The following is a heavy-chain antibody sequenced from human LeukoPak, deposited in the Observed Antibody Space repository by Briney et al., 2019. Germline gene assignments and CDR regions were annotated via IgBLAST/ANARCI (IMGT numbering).Heavy chain of an antibody. D-gene: IGHD6-25*01. V-gene: IGHV1-46*01. CDR1: GYTFTNYY. CDR3: AREGAAEAKNFDY. Sequence: SVKVSCKASGYTFTNYYIHWVRQAPGQGLEWVGIINLNAVTTRYAQKFQGRITVTRDTSTSTVYMELSSLRSEDTAVYFCAREGAAEAKNFDYWGQGTLVIVSS. CDR2: INLNAVTT. J-gene: IGHJ4*02.